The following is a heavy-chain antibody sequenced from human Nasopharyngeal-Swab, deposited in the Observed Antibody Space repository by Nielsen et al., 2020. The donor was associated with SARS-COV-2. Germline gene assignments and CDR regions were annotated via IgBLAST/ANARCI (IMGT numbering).Heavy chain of an antibody. Sequence: GGSLRLSCAASGFTFSSYAMSWVRQAPGKGLEWVSAISGSGGSTYYADSVKGRFTISRDNSKNTLYLQMSSLRAEDTAVYYCVKGEVAVAGFDYWGQGTLVTVSS. D-gene: IGHD6-19*01. CDR3: VKGEVAVAGFDY. V-gene: IGHV3-23*01. J-gene: IGHJ4*02. CDR2: ISGSGGST. CDR1: GFTFSSYA.